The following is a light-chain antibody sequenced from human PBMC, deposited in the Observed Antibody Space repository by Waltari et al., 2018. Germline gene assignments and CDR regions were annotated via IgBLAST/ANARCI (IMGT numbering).Light chain of an antibody. CDR2: SNN. V-gene: IGLV1-40*01. J-gene: IGLJ3*02. Sequence: QSVLTQPPSVSGAPGQRVTISCTGSGSNIGAGYDVHRSQQLPGTAPKLLIYSNNTRPSGFPDRFSGSKSGTSASLAITGLLAEDEADYYCQSYDRSLSGSRVFGGGTKLTVL. CDR1: GSNIGAGYD. CDR3: QSYDRSLSGSRV.